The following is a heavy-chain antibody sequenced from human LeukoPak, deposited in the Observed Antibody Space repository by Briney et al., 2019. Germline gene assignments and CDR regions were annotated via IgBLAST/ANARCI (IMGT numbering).Heavy chain of an antibody. J-gene: IGHJ4*02. Sequence: PGRSPRLSCAASGFTFSSYAMHWVRQAPGKGLEWVAVISYDGSNKYYADSVKGRFTISRDNSKNTLYLQMNSLRAEDTAVYYCARGSHYFDYWGQGTLVTVSS. D-gene: IGHD6-6*01. V-gene: IGHV3-30*04. CDR2: ISYDGSNK. CDR3: ARGSHYFDY. CDR1: GFTFSSYA.